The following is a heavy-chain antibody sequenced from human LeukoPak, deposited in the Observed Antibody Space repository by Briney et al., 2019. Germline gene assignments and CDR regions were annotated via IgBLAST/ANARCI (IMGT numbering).Heavy chain of an antibody. V-gene: IGHV4-39*01. J-gene: IGHJ3*02. CDR2: IYYTGST. CDR3: ARHRSEGDTFDI. Sequence: SETLSLTCTVSGGSVSSNDYYWGWIRQPPGKGLGWIGSIYYTGSTYYTPSLKSGVTISIDTSKNLFSLNLSSVTAADTAVYYCARHRSEGDTFDIWGQGTMVTVSS. CDR1: GGSVSSNDYY.